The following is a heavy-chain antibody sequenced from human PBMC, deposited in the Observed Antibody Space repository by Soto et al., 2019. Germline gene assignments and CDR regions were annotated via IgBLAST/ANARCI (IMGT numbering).Heavy chain of an antibody. Sequence: SETLSLTCSVSGGSISTYYWGWIRQPPGKGLEWIGYIFYNGKTNYNPSLESRVSISVDTSKKQFSLKLSSVTAADTAVYYCARHFPIGNNWNYFVYWGQGTLVTVSS. J-gene: IGHJ4*02. V-gene: IGHV4-59*01. CDR3: ARHFPIGNNWNYFVY. CDR1: GGSISTYY. D-gene: IGHD1-1*01. CDR2: IFYNGKT.